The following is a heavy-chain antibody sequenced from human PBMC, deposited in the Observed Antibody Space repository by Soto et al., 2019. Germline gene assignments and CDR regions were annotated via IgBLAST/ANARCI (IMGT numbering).Heavy chain of an antibody. Sequence: GGSLRLSCAASGFTFSSYSMNWVRQAPGKGLEWVSSISSSSSYIYYADSVKGRFTMTRNTSISTAYMELSSLRSEDTAVYYCARVADAYCSGGSCYGHWGQGTLVTVSS. CDR2: ISSSSSYI. D-gene: IGHD2-15*01. CDR1: GFTFSSYS. J-gene: IGHJ4*02. V-gene: IGHV3-21*04. CDR3: ARVADAYCSGGSCYGH.